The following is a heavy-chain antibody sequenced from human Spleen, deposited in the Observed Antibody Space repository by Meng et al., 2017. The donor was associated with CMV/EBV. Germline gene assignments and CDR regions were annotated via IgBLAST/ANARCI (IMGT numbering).Heavy chain of an antibody. CDR3: ARRNGWLEGLPFDP. V-gene: IGHV1-8*01. Sequence: ASVKVSCKASGYTFPNYDVIWVRQATGQGLEWMGWMNPKNGNTLSAQKFRGRVTFTRNTSIDTAYMELRSLRSEDTAIYYCARRNGWLEGLPFDPWGRGTLVTVSS. CDR2: MNPKNGNT. J-gene: IGHJ5*02. CDR1: GYTFPNYD. D-gene: IGHD5-24*01.